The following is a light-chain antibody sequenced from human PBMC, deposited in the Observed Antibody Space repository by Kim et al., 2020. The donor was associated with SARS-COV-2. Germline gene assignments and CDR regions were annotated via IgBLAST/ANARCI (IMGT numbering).Light chain of an antibody. J-gene: IGLJ2*01. CDR2: DVS. CDR3: CSYAGSHSVV. Sequence: GQSVTIYCTGTSSDVGDDNLVSWYPQDPGKAPKLMIYDVSKRPSGVPDRFSGSKSGNTASLTISGLQPEDEADYYCCSYAGSHSVVFGGGTQLTVL. CDR1: SSDVGDDNL. V-gene: IGLV2-11*01.